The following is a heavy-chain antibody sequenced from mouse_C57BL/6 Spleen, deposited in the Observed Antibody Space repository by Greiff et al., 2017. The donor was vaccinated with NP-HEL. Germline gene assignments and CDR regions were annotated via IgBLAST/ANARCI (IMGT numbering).Heavy chain of an antibody. CDR2: INPNNGGT. V-gene: IGHV1-26*01. CDR1: GYTFTDYY. CDR3: ARLMYYDYDGRLYAMDY. Sequence: EVQLQQSGPELVKPGASVKISCKASGYTFTDYYMNWVKQSHGKSLEWIGDINPNNGGTSYNQKFKGKATLTVDKSSSTAYMELRSLTSEDSAVYYCARLMYYDYDGRLYAMDYWGQGTSVTVSS. J-gene: IGHJ4*01. D-gene: IGHD2-4*01.